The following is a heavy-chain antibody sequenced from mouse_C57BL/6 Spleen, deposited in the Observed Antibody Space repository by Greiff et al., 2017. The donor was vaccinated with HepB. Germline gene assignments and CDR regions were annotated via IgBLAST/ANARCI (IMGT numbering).Heavy chain of an antibody. CDR2: ISSGGSYT. CDR3: AKDGSGFAY. J-gene: IGHJ3*01. Sequence: EVQLVESGGDLVKPGGSLKLSCAASGFTFSSYGMSWVRQTPDKRLEWVATISSGGSYTYYPDSVKGRFTISRDNAKNTLYLQMSSLESEDTARYYCAKDGSGFAYWGQGTLVTVSA. V-gene: IGHV5-6*01. CDR1: GFTFSSYG.